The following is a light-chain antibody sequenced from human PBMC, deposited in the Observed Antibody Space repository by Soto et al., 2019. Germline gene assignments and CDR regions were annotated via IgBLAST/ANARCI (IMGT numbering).Light chain of an antibody. CDR2: EVR. J-gene: IGLJ2*01. CDR3: SSFTSRSSLI. CDR1: MRDIGAYNL. Sequence: QSALTQPASVSGSPGQSITIFCAGTMRDIGAYNLVSWYQQHPGRAPQLIIYEVRNRPSGSSFRFSGSKSGNTASLTISGIQAEDEADYYCSSFTSRSSLIFGGVTKITVL. V-gene: IGLV2-14*01.